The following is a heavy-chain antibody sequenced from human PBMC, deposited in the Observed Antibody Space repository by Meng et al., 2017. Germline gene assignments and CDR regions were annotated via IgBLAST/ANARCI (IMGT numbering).Heavy chain of an antibody. D-gene: IGHD4-17*01. CDR1: GGTFSSYA. J-gene: IGHJ4*02. V-gene: IGHV1-69*05. CDR2: IIPSFGTA. CDR3: ARGVNYGDDVY. Sequence: QVRAVGGGAEGKKPGASVKVTCKGSGGTFSSYAISWVRQAPGQGLEWMGGIIPSFGTANYAQKFQGRVTITTDESTSTAYMELSSLRSEDTAVYYCARGVNYGDDVYWGQGTLVTVSS.